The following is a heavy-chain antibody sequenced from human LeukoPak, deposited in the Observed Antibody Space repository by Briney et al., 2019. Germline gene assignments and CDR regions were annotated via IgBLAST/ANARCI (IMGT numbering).Heavy chain of an antibody. D-gene: IGHD1-26*01. J-gene: IGHJ4*02. Sequence: SETLSLTCTVSGGSISSYYWSWIRQPPGKGLEWIGYIYYSGNTKYNPSPKSRVTISVDTSKNQFSLKLSSVTAADTAVYYCAKDPIVGATGGYFDYWGQGSLVTVSS. CDR2: IYYSGNT. CDR3: AKDPIVGATGGYFDY. CDR1: GGSISSYY. V-gene: IGHV4-59*01.